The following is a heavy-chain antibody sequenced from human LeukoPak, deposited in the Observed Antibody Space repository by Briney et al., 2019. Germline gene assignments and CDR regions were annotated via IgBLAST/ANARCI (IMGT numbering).Heavy chain of an antibody. V-gene: IGHV4-39*01. CDR2: IYYSGST. D-gene: IGHD3-3*01. Sequence: SETLSLTCTVSGGSISSSSYYWGWIRQPPGKGLEWIGSIYYSGSTYYNPSLKSRVTISVDTSKNQFSLKLSSVTVADTAVYYCARMYYDFWSGYYVYYFDYWGQGTLVTVSS. CDR1: GGSISSSSYY. J-gene: IGHJ4*02. CDR3: ARMYYDFWSGYYVYYFDY.